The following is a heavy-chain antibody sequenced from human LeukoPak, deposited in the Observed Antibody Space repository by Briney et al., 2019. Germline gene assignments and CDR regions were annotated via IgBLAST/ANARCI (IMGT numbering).Heavy chain of an antibody. V-gene: IGHV1-46*01. CDR1: GYTFTDNY. J-gene: IGHJ6*03. D-gene: IGHD5-12*01. CDR3: ARRIVATINNYYYYYMDV. CDR2: INPSGTRT. Sequence: ASVKVSCKASGYTFTDNYVHWVRQAPGQGLEWMVMINPSGTRTTYAQKFQGRVSVTRDKSTSTAYMELRSLRSDDTAVYYCARRIVATINNYYYYYMDVWGKGTTVTVSS.